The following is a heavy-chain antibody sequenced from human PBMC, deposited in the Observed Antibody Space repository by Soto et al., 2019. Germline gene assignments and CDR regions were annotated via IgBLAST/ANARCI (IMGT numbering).Heavy chain of an antibody. D-gene: IGHD3-3*01. V-gene: IGHV3-7*01. CDR1: GFTFSSYW. CDR2: IKQDGSEK. CDR3: ARLTYYDFWSGYYTLYYYYYYYMDV. Sequence: EVQLVESGGGLVQPGGSLRLSCAASGFTFSSYWMSWVRQAPGKGLEWVANIKQDGSEKYYVDSVKGRFTISRDNAKNSLYLQMNSLRAEDTAVYYCARLTYYDFWSGYYTLYYYYYYYMDVWGKGTTVTVSS. J-gene: IGHJ6*03.